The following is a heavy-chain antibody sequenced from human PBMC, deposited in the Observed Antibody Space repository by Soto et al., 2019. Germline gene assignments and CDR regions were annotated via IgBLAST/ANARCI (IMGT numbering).Heavy chain of an antibody. D-gene: IGHD1-26*01. V-gene: IGHV1-8*01. CDR1: GYTFTSYD. CDR2: MSPKSGNT. Sequence: QVQLVQSGAEVKKPGASVKVSCKASGYTFTSYDINWVRQATGQGLEWMGWMSPKSGNTGYAQKFQSRVTMTRNTSISTDYMELSSLRSEDTAVYYCARNTGATINWFDPWGQGTQVTVSS. CDR3: ARNTGATINWFDP. J-gene: IGHJ5*02.